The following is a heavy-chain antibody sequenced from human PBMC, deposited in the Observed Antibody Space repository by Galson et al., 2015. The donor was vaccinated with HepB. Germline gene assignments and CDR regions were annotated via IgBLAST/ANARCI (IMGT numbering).Heavy chain of an antibody. CDR3: ARESDYGDYFNGSTHNNWFDP. Sequence: SVKVSCKASGYTFTSYAMHWVRQAPGQRLEWMGWINAGNGNTKYSQKFQGRVTITRDTSASTAYMELSSLRSEDTAVYYCARESDYGDYFNGSTHNNWFDPWGQGTLVTVSS. J-gene: IGHJ5*02. CDR2: INAGNGNT. V-gene: IGHV1-3*01. D-gene: IGHD4-17*01. CDR1: GYTFTSYA.